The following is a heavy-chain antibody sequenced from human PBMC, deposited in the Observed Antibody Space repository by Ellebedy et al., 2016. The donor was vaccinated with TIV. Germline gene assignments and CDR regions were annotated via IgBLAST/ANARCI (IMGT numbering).Heavy chain of an antibody. V-gene: IGHV4-59*11. CDR1: GGSIISHY. Sequence: MPSETLSLSCTVSGGSIISHYCSWIRQSPGKGLEWIGYLYCAVTTNYNPPLKSRVTMSADRSKNQCSLKLSSVTAADTAVYYCSTDWGRTVSKEWGQGILVTVSS. D-gene: IGHD3-16*01. CDR2: LYCAVTT. J-gene: IGHJ4*02. CDR3: STDWGRTVSKE.